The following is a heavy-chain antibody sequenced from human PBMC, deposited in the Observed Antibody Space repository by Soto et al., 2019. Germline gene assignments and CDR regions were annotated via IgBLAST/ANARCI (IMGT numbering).Heavy chain of an antibody. Sequence: GGSLRLSCAASGFTFSGSAMHWVRQASGKGLEWVGRIRSKANSYATAYAASVKGRFTISRDDSKNTAYLQMNSLKTEDTAVYYCARESYCSGGSCYSGVLDYWGQGTLVTVSS. CDR3: ARESYCSGGSCYSGVLDY. D-gene: IGHD2-15*01. CDR2: IRSKANSYAT. CDR1: GFTFSGSA. V-gene: IGHV3-73*01. J-gene: IGHJ4*02.